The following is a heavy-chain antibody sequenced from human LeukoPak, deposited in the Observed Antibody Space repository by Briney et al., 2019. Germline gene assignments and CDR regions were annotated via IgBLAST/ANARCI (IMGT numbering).Heavy chain of an antibody. CDR1: GGSISSTNW. CDR2: VHLSGRT. J-gene: IGHJ3*02. D-gene: IGHD3-22*01. Sequence: PSGTLSLTCGVSGGSISSTNWWTWVRQPPGEGLEWIGEVHLSGRTNYNPSLKSRVTISVDTSKNQFSLKLTSVTAADTAVYYCARPTERYYYDSSGYFDAFDIWGQGTMVTVSS. V-gene: IGHV4-4*02. CDR3: ARPTERYYYDSSGYFDAFDI.